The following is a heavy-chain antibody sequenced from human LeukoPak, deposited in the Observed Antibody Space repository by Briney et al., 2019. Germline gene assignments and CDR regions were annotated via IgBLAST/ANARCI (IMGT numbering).Heavy chain of an antibody. CDR1: GFDFRDYF. J-gene: IGHJ4*02. CDR3: ARDLRRGSSSWYVSGGDY. D-gene: IGHD6-13*01. Sequence: ASVKVSCKASGFDFRDYFIHWVRQAPGQGLEWMGWISAYHGNTNYAQKLQGRVTLTTDTSTSTAYMELRSLRSDDTAVYYCARDLRRGSSSWYVSGGDYWGQGTLVTVSS. V-gene: IGHV1-18*04. CDR2: ISAYHGNT.